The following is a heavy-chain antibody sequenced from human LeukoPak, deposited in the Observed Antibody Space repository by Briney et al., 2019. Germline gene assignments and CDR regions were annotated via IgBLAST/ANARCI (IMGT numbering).Heavy chain of an antibody. J-gene: IGHJ4*02. V-gene: IGHV3-7*01. CDR1: GFTFSSYG. CDR2: IKQDGSEN. D-gene: IGHD2-21*01. CDR3: ARDCGGDCYYGVDS. Sequence: PGGSVRLSCAASGFTFSSYGMSWVRQAPGKGLEWVANIKQDGSENYYVDSVKGRFTISRDNAKNSLYLQMNSLRAEDTAVYYCARDCGGDCYYGVDSWGQGTLVTVSS.